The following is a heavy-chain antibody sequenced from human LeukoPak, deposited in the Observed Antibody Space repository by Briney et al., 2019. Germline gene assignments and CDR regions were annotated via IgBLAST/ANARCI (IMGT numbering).Heavy chain of an antibody. CDR2: INPSGGST. J-gene: IGHJ4*02. V-gene: IGHV1-46*01. D-gene: IGHD6-13*01. Sequence: ASVKVSCKASGYTFTSYYIHWVRQAPGQGLEWMGIINPSGGSTTYAQKFQGRVTMTSDTSTSTGYMELSSLRSEDTAVYYCARETDVAAAANYFDSWGQGTLVTVSS. CDR3: ARETDVAAAANYFDS. CDR1: GYTFTSYY.